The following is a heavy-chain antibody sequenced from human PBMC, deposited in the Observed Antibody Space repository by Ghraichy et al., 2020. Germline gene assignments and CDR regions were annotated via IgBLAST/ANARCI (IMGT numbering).Heavy chain of an antibody. CDR2: ISYDGSNK. CDR1: GFTFSSYA. D-gene: IGHD6-13*01. CDR3: ARGAYGGMYSRGGRLDY. Sequence: GGSLRLSCAASGFTFSSYAMHWVRQAPGKGLEWVAVISYDGSNKYYADSVKGRFTISRDNSKNTLYLQMNSLRAEDTAVYYCARGAYGGMYSRGGRLDYWGQGTLVTVSS. J-gene: IGHJ4*02. V-gene: IGHV3-30*04.